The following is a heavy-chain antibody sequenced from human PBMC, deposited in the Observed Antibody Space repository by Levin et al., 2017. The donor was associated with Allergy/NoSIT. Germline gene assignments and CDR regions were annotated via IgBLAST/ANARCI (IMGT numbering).Heavy chain of an antibody. D-gene: IGHD2-21*01. CDR3: AHSRAPRVIDY. CDR2: IYWDDDK. J-gene: IGHJ4*02. CDR1: GFSLSTSGVG. Sequence: SGPTLVKPTQTLTLTCTFSGFSLSTSGVGVGWIRQPPGKALEWLALIYWDDDKSLSPSLRTRLTITKDTSKNQVVLAMTNMDPVDTATYYCAHSRAPRVIDYWGQGTLVIVSS. V-gene: IGHV2-5*02.